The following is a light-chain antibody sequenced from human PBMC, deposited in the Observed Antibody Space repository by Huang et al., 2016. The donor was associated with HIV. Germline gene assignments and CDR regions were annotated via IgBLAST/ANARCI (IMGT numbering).Light chain of an antibody. CDR3: LQHYIFPPT. CDR1: QGVRND. CDR2: AAS. J-gene: IGKJ1*01. V-gene: IGKV1-6*01. Sequence: AIQMTQSPSSLSASVGARVSISCRASQGVRNDLAWYQQRPGKAPKLLIYAASSLEKGVPSRFSGSQSGTDFTLTISSLQPEDLATYYCLQHYIFPPTFGQGTRVEIK.